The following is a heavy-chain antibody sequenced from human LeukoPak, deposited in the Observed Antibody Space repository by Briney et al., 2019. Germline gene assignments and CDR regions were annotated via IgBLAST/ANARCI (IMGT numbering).Heavy chain of an antibody. Sequence: PGGTLRLSCAASGFTFSSYGMSWVRQAPGKGLEWVSYISSSGSTIYYADSVKGRFTISRDNAKNSLYLQMNSLRAEDTAVYYCARDRVNFQYDYVWGRDHDAFDIWGQGTMVTVSS. CDR3: ARDRVNFQYDYVWGRDHDAFDI. D-gene: IGHD3-16*01. J-gene: IGHJ3*02. CDR1: GFTFSSYG. CDR2: ISSSGSTI. V-gene: IGHV3-48*01.